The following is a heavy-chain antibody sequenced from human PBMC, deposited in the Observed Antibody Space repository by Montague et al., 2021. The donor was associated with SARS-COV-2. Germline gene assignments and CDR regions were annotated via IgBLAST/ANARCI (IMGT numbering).Heavy chain of an antibody. Sequence: SETLSLTCAVYGGSFSGYCWTWIRQPPGKGLEWIGEINHSGTTNYSPSLKRRLTISIDTSKNQFSLKLHSVAAADTALYFCARVPDYDVLSDYFADGFDAWGQGTMVTVSS. J-gene: IGHJ3*01. CDR2: INHSGTT. V-gene: IGHV4-34*01. CDR3: ARVPDYDVLSDYFADGFDA. CDR1: GGSFSGYC. D-gene: IGHD3-9*01.